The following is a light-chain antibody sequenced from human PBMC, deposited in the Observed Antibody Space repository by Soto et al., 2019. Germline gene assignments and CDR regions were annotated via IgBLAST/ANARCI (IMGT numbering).Light chain of an antibody. CDR2: GVS. CDR3: QQYGSSPRT. CDR1: QSVSSIY. V-gene: IGKV3-20*01. Sequence: EVGLTQSPGTLSLSPGERATLSCRASQSVSSIYLAWYQQKPGQAPRLLIYGVSSRATGIPDRFSGSGSGTDFTLTINRLEPEDFAVYYCQQYGSSPRTFGQGTKVDIK. J-gene: IGKJ1*01.